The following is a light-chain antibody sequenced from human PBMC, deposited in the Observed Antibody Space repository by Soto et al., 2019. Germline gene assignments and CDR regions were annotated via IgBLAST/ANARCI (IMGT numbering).Light chain of an antibody. CDR3: QSYDSSLSGSV. CDR2: GNS. Sequence: QSVLTQPPSASGTPGQRVTISCSGSYSNIGATYDVHWYLQLPGTAPKLLIYGNSNRPSGVPDRFSGSKSGASASLTITGLQAEDEADYYCQSYDSSLSGSVFGGGTQLTVL. J-gene: IGLJ3*02. CDR1: YSNIGATYD. V-gene: IGLV1-40*01.